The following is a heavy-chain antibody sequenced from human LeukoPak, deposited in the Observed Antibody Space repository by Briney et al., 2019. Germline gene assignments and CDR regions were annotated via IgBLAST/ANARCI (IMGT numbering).Heavy chain of an antibody. CDR2: ISYDGSNK. V-gene: IGHV3-30-3*01. Sequence: GGSLRLSCAASGFTFSSYAMHWVRQAPGKGLEWVAVISYDGSNKYYTDSVKGRFTISRDNSKNTLYLQMSSLRTGDTAVYYCAKDRGYNSGRGPIDSWGQGTLVTVSS. D-gene: IGHD6-25*01. J-gene: IGHJ4*02. CDR1: GFTFSSYA. CDR3: AKDRGYNSGRGPIDS.